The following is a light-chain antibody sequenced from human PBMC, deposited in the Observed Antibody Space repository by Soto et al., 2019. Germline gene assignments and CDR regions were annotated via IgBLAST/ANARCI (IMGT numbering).Light chain of an antibody. CDR3: QQSYSPPPIT. Sequence: DIQMTQSPSTLSASVGDRVTITCRASQSISSWLAWYQQKPGKAPKLLIYKASTLESGVPSRFSGSGSGTDFTLTISSLQPEDFATYFCQQSYSPPPITFGQGTRLEIK. V-gene: IGKV1-5*03. CDR2: KAS. J-gene: IGKJ5*01. CDR1: QSISSW.